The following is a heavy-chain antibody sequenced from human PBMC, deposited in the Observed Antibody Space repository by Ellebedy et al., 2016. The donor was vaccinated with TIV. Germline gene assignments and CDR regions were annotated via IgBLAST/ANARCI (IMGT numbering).Heavy chain of an antibody. J-gene: IGHJ4*02. Sequence: AASVKVSCKASGYTFTGYYMHWVRQAPGQGLEWMGWINPNSGGTNYAQKFQGRVTMTRDTSISTAYMELSRLRSDDTAVYYCARSKYYYDSSGYYTPPSYWGQGTLVTVSS. CDR2: INPNSGGT. V-gene: IGHV1-2*02. D-gene: IGHD3-22*01. CDR1: GYTFTGYY. CDR3: ARSKYYYDSSGYYTPPSY.